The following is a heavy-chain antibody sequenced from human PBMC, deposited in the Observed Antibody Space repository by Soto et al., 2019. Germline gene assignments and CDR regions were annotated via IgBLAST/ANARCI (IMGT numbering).Heavy chain of an antibody. CDR1: GGSISSYY. D-gene: IGHD4-17*01. Sequence: ETLSLTCTVSGGSISSYYWSWIRQPPGKGLEWIGYIYYSGSTNYNPSLKSRVTISVDTSKNQFSLKLSSVTAADTAVYYCARQRYGDYVDAFDIWGQGTMVTVSS. CDR2: IYYSGST. J-gene: IGHJ3*02. V-gene: IGHV4-59*08. CDR3: ARQRYGDYVDAFDI.